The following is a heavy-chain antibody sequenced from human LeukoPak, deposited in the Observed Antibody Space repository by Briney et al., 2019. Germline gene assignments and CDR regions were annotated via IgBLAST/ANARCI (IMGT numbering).Heavy chain of an antibody. CDR3: ARAGLPYYYYYYMDV. V-gene: IGHV1-2*02. CDR1: GYTFTGYY. J-gene: IGHJ6*03. Sequence: GASVKVSCKASGYTFTGYYMHWVRQAPGQGLEWMGWINPNSGGTNYAQKFQGRVTMTRDTSISTAYMELSRLRSDDTAVYYCARAGLPYYYYYYMDVWGKGTTVTISS. CDR2: INPNSGGT.